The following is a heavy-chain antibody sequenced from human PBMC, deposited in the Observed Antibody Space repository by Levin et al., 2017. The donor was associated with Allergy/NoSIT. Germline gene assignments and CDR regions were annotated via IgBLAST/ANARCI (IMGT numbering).Heavy chain of an antibody. CDR2: ISAYNGNT. D-gene: IGHD2-2*01. CDR3: ARDPEYCSSTSCGGHY. V-gene: IGHV1-18*01. CDR1: GYTFTSYG. J-gene: IGHJ4*02. Sequence: GESLKISCKASGYTFTSYGISWVRQAPGQGLEWMGWISAYNGNTNYAQKLQGRVTMTTDTSTSTAYMELRSLRSDDTAVYYCARDPEYCSSTSCGGHYWGQGTLVTVSS.